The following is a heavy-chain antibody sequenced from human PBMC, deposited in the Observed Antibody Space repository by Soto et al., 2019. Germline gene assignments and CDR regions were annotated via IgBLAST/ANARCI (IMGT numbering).Heavy chain of an antibody. V-gene: IGHV3-48*01. CDR3: GGAPITMVRGVIVYYYYGMDV. J-gene: IGHJ6*02. D-gene: IGHD3-10*01. Sequence: HPGGSLRLSCAASGFTFSSYSMNWVRQAPGKGLEWVSYISSSSTIYYADSVKGRFTISRDNAKNSLYLQMNSLRAEDTAVYYCGGAPITMVRGVIVYYYYGMDVWGQGTAVTVSS. CDR2: ISSSSTI. CDR1: GFTFSSYS.